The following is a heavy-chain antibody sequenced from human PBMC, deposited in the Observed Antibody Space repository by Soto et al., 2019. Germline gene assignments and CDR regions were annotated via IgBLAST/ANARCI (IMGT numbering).Heavy chain of an antibody. V-gene: IGHV4-39*01. CDR1: GGSISSSSYY. CDR2: IYYSGST. J-gene: IGHJ4*02. CDR3: ASSETQDIVVVVAATFDY. D-gene: IGHD2-15*01. Sequence: SETLSLTCTVSGGSISSSSYYWGWIRQPPGKGLEWIGSIYYSGSTYYNPSLKSRVTISVDTSKNQFSLKLSSVTAADTAVYYCASSETQDIVVVVAATFDYWGQGTLVTVSS.